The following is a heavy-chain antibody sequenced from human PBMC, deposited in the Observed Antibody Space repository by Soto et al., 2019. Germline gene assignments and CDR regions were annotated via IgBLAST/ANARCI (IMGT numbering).Heavy chain of an antibody. CDR2: ISGSGST. J-gene: IGHJ5*02. Sequence: PVGSLRLSCAASGFTFSDSGMSGVRQAPGKGLEWVSAISGSGSTFYADSVKGRFTISRDNSKNTLYLQMNSLRAEDTAVYYCAKDYLRWAQSWGQGTLVTVSS. CDR3: AKDYLRWAQS. V-gene: IGHV3-23*01. CDR1: GFTFSDSG. D-gene: IGHD1-26*01.